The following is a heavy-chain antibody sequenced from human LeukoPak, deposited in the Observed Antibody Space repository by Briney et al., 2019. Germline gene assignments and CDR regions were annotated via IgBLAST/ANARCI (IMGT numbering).Heavy chain of an antibody. D-gene: IGHD2-2*02. CDR2: MNPNSGNT. Sequence: ASVKVSCKASGGTFSSYDINWVRQATGQGLEWMGWMNPNSGNTGYAQKFQGRVTITRNTSISTAYMELSSLRSEDTAVYYCARAIYLNWFDPWGQGTLVTVSS. CDR3: ARAIYLNWFDP. V-gene: IGHV1-8*03. J-gene: IGHJ5*02. CDR1: GGTFSSYD.